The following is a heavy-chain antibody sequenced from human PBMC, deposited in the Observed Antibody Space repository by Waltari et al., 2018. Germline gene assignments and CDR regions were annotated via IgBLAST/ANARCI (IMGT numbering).Heavy chain of an antibody. CDR3: ARVGVQGVAFDY. CDR1: GGSISSSSYY. Sequence: QLQLQESGPGLVKPSETPSLTCTVSGGSISSSSYYWGWIRQPPGKGLEWIGSIYYSWGTYYNPSLKSRVTISVDTSKNQFSLKLSSVTAADTAVYYCARVGVQGVAFDYGGQGTLVTVSS. CDR2: IYYSWGT. J-gene: IGHJ4*02. V-gene: IGHV4-39*07. D-gene: IGHD3-10*01.